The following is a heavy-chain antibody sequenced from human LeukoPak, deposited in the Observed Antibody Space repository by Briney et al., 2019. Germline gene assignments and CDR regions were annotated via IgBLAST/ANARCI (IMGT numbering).Heavy chain of an antibody. CDR1: GGSISSYY. CDR3: ARVDTAMNWFDP. Sequence: SETLSLTCTVSGGSISSYYWSWIRQPPGKGLEWIGYIYYSGSTNYNPSLKSRVTISVDTSKNQFSLKLSSVTAADTAVYYCARVDTAMNWFDPWGQGTLVTVSS. CDR2: IYYSGST. D-gene: IGHD5-18*01. V-gene: IGHV4-59*01. J-gene: IGHJ5*02.